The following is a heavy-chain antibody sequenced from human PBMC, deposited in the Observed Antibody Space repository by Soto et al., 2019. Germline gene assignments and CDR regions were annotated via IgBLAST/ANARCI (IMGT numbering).Heavy chain of an antibody. J-gene: IGHJ4*02. Sequence: GGSLRLSCAASGFTFSSYAMHWVRQAPGKGLEWVAVISYDGSNKYYADSVKGRFTISRDNSKNTLYLQMNSLRAEDTAVYYCARAGRNYYASSRYYLVRAFDYWGQGTLVTVSS. D-gene: IGHD3-22*01. CDR1: GFTFSSYA. CDR3: ARAGRNYYASSRYYLVRAFDY. CDR2: ISYDGSNK. V-gene: IGHV3-30-3*01.